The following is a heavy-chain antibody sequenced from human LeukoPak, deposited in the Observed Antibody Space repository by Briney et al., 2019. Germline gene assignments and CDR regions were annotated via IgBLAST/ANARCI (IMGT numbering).Heavy chain of an antibody. J-gene: IGHJ4*02. D-gene: IGHD1-26*01. CDR2: ISTSSSYI. CDR3: ARAYSGSYEDY. V-gene: IGHV3-21*01. Sequence: PGGSLRLSCAASGFTFGSYTMNWVRQAPGKGLEWVSSISTSSSYIDYADSVEGRFTISRDNAKNSLYLQMNSLRAEDTAVYYCARAYSGSYEDYWGQGTLVTVSS. CDR1: GFTFGSYT.